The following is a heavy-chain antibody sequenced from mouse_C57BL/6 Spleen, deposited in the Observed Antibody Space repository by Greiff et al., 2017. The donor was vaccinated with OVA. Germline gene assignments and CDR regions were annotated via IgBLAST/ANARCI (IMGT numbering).Heavy chain of an antibody. V-gene: IGHV1-55*01. CDR1: GYTFTSYW. J-gene: IGHJ4*01. CDR3: ASAEKYDYDHYAMDY. CDR2: IYPGSGST. Sequence: QVQLQQPGAELVKPGASVKMSCKASGYTFTSYWITWVKQRPGQGLEWIGDIYPGSGSTNYNEKFKSKATLTVDTSSSTAYMQLSSLTSEDSAVYYCASAEKYDYDHYAMDYWGQGTSVTVSS. D-gene: IGHD2-4*01.